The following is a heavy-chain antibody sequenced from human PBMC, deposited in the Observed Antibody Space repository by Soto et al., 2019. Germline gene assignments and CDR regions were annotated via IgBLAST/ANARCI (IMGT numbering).Heavy chain of an antibody. CDR3: ACWGHIVPVAPSDFDR. CDR1: GVPFTNYW. J-gene: IGHJ4*02. CDR2: ISPDGSDV. V-gene: IGHV3-74*01. D-gene: IGHD2-8*02. Sequence: GGALRLYCAASGVPFTNYWMHWVRQTPGRGLMWVSRISPDGSDVGYADSVEGRFTVSRDNAKNTLYLQMHSLRAEDTAMYYCACWGHIVPVAPSDFDRWGQGTLVTVSS.